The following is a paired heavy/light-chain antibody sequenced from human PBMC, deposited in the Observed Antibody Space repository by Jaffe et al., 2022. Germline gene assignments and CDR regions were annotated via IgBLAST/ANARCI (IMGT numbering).Light chain of an antibody. CDR2: EVY. Sequence: QSALTQPASVSGSPGQSITISCTGTSSDVGDYNYVSWYQQHPGKAPKLMIFEVYHRPSGVSNRFSGSKSGNTASLTISGLQAEDEADYICISYTSSSTRVVFGGGTKLTVL. J-gene: IGLJ2*01. V-gene: IGLV2-14*01. CDR1: SSDVGDYNY. CDR3: ISYTSSSTRVV.
Heavy chain of an antibody. CDR2: IYHTGYT. CDR3: ARLYGGRHYFDY. Sequence: QVQLQESGPGLVKPSETLSLTCGVSGYSITRGYYWAWIRQPPGKGLEWIASIYHTGYTYYNPSLESRVTISVDTSNNQFSLRLSSVTAADTAVYHCARLYGGRHYFDYWGQGTLVTVSS. V-gene: IGHV4-38-2*01. CDR1: GYSITRGYY. D-gene: IGHD3-16*01. J-gene: IGHJ4*02.